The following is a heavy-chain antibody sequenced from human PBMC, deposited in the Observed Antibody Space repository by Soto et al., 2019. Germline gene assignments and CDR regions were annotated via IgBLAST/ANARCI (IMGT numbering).Heavy chain of an antibody. CDR1: GGSISSYY. CDR3: ATLSSGGTQDYYYGMDV. V-gene: IGHV4-59*01. Sequence: SETLSLTCTVSGGSISSYYWSWIRQPPGKGLEWIGYIYYSGSTNYNPSLKSRVTISVDTSKNQFSLKLSSVTAADTAVYYCATLSSGGTQDYYYGMDVWGQGTTVTVSS. CDR2: IYYSGST. D-gene: IGHD6-19*01. J-gene: IGHJ6*02.